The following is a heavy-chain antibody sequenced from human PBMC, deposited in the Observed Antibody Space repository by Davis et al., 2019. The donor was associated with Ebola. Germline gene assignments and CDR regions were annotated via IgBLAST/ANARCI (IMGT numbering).Heavy chain of an antibody. CDR1: GFTFTTYA. CDR2: VPHSGFET. J-gene: IGHJ4*02. Sequence: PGGSPRLSCAASGFTFTTYAMSWVRQAPGKGLEWVSTVPHSGFETYYRDSVKGRFAISRDNSKSTMYLQMNSLRAEDTAMYYCVATSSSLAGFWGQGTLVTVSS. V-gene: IGHV3-23*01. D-gene: IGHD6-6*01. CDR3: VATSSSLAGF.